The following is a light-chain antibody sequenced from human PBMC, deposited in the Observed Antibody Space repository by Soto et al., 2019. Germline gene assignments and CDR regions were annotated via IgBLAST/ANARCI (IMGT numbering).Light chain of an antibody. Sequence: SVLTQPPSASGTPRQRVTITCSKSSSNLGDNTVNWYQQVPGTAPKLLIYSYDQRPSGVPDRFSGSKSGTSASLAISGLQSDDEADYYCAAWDASLDGYVLGTGTKVTVL. J-gene: IGLJ1*01. CDR1: SSNLGDNT. CDR2: SYD. CDR3: AAWDASLDGYV. V-gene: IGLV1-44*01.